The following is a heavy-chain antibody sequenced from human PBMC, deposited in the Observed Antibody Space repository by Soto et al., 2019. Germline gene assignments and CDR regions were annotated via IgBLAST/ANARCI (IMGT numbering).Heavy chain of an antibody. Sequence: DVQLMQSGGGLVQPGGSLRLSCAASGFTFGNYWMTWVRQAPGKGLEWVATIRKDGSVEHYMDSVKGRFSVSRDNAKQSLYLQMCSLRIDATAVYYCARDAKYRDSSFYYDVFDVWGQGTRVTVSS. CDR3: ARDAKYRDSSFYYDVFDV. D-gene: IGHD3-22*01. CDR2: IRKDGSVE. J-gene: IGHJ3*01. CDR1: GFTFGNYW. V-gene: IGHV3-7*05.